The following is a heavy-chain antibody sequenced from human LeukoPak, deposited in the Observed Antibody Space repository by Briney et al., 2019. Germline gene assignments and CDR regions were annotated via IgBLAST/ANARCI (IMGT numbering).Heavy chain of an antibody. D-gene: IGHD3-9*01. J-gene: IGHJ4*02. CDR2: IYTGGST. Sequence: SETLSLTCTVSGGSISSYYWSWIRQPAGKGLEWIGRIYTGGSTNYNPSLKSRVTISVDTSKNQFSLKLSSVTAEDTAVYYCARRPFKYYDILTGSYRSEFDYWGQGTLVTVSS. V-gene: IGHV4-4*07. CDR1: GGSISSYY. CDR3: ARRPFKYYDILTGSYRSEFDY.